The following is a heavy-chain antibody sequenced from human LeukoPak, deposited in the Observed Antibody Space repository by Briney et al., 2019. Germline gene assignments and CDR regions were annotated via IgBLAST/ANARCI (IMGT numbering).Heavy chain of an antibody. V-gene: IGHV1-2*02. D-gene: IGHD6-13*01. CDR3: ARDVGYSSSWPETRFDP. CDR1: GYTFIGYY. J-gene: IGHJ5*02. Sequence: GASVKVSCKASGYTFIGYYMYWVRQAPGQGLEWMGWINPNSGGTNYAQKFQGRVTMTRDTSISTAYMELSRLRSDDTAVYYCARDVGYSSSWPETRFDPWGQGTLVTVSS. CDR2: INPNSGGT.